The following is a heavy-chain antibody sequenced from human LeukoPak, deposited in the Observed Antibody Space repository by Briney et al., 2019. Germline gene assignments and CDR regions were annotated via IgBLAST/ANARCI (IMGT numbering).Heavy chain of an antibody. CDR3: ARAGNYYYSSGYYSHFDY. CDR2: VYHSGST. J-gene: IGHJ4*02. D-gene: IGHD3-22*01. CDR1: GASISSDY. Sequence: ASETLSLTCTVSGASISSDYWNWIRQPSGKGLEWIGHVYHSGSTNYNPSLKSRVTISVDTSKNQFSLRLSSVTAADTAVYYCARAGNYYYSSGYYSHFDYWGQGTLVTVSS. V-gene: IGHV4-59*01.